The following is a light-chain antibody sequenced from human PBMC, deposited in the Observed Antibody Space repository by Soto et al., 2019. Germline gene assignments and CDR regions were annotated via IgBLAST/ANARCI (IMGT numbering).Light chain of an antibody. CDR3: EQSYSIPIT. CDR2: GAS. V-gene: IGKV1-39*01. Sequence: DIQMTQSPSSLSASVGARVTIISRASQGISSAVNWSELKPGKAPKLLIYGASSMQSGVPSRFSSSGSGTDFTLTISSLEPDYFATSYCEQSYSIPITGGAGTKVDIK. J-gene: IGKJ3*01. CDR1: QGISSA.